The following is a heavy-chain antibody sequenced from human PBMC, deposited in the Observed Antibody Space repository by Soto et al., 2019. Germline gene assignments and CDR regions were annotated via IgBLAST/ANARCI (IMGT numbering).Heavy chain of an antibody. CDR2: ISAYNGNT. D-gene: IGHD6-13*01. Sequence: QVQLVQSGAEVKKPGASVKVSCKASGYTFTSYGISWVRQAPGQGLEWMGWISAYNGNTNYAQKLQGRVTMTTDTSTSTAYMDLRSLRSDATAVHYWARDLIAAATIGKVDYWGQGNLVTVSS. V-gene: IGHV1-18*01. J-gene: IGHJ4*02. CDR1: GYTFTSYG. CDR3: ARDLIAAATIGKVDY.